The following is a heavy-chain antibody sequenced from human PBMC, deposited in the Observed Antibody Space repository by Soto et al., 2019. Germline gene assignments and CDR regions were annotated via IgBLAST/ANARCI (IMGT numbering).Heavy chain of an antibody. J-gene: IGHJ4*01. CDR3: AREAEDLTSNFDY. CDR2: IISNTNYI. V-gene: IGHV3-21*06. CDR1: GFTFTRYS. Sequence: EVQLVESGGGLVKPGGSLRLSCAASGFTFTRYSMNWVRQAPGKGLEWVSSIISNTNYIYYGDSMKGRFTISRDNAKNSMYLDMNSVRSVYSAVYYWAREAEDLTSNFDYCGHVTLVTVSS.